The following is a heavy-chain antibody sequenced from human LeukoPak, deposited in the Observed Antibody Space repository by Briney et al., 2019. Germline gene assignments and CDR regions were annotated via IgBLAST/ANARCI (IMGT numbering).Heavy chain of an antibody. J-gene: IGHJ4*02. CDR1: GFSFSSYA. Sequence: GGSLRLSCAASGFSFSSYAMHWVRQAPGKGLEWVAVISYDGSNKYYADSVKARFTISRDNSKNTLYLQMNSLRAEDTAVYYCAKSGSHSYFDCWGQGTLVTVSS. CDR3: AKSGSHSYFDC. CDR2: ISYDGSNK. D-gene: IGHD1-26*01. V-gene: IGHV3-30*04.